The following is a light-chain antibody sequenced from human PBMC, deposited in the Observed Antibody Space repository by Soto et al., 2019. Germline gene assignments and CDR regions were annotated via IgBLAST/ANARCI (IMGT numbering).Light chain of an antibody. J-gene: IGLJ2*01. CDR1: RSDVGSYNF. Sequence: QSALTQPASVSGSPGQSISISCTGSRSDVGSYNFVSWYQLFPGKAPKLIIYDADKRPSGVSSRFSGSKSGFTASLTISGLQAEDEADYFCSSYAGDSALIFGGGTKVTVL. CDR2: DAD. V-gene: IGLV2-23*01. CDR3: SSYAGDSALI.